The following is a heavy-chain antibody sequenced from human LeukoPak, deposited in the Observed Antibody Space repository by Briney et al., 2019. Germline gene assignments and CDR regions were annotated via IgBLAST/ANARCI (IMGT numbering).Heavy chain of an antibody. CDR3: AKRVPYGSSAVYFDS. V-gene: IGHV3-23*01. D-gene: IGHD6-6*01. Sequence: GGSLRLSCAASGFTFCTYGMNWVRQAPGKGLEWVSAINDDAKNTFYADSVKGRFTISRDNSKNTLYLQMSSLTVEATAIYYCAKRVPYGSSAVYFDSWGQGTLVTVSP. CDR1: GFTFCTYG. J-gene: IGHJ4*02. CDR2: INDDAKNT.